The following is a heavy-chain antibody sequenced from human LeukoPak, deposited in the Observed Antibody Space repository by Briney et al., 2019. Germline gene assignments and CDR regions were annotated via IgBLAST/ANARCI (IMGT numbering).Heavy chain of an antibody. CDR3: ARVGRYYGSGSYRFDY. J-gene: IGHJ4*02. V-gene: IGHV1-8*01. CDR1: GYTFTSYD. D-gene: IGHD3-10*01. Sequence: ASVKVSCKASGYTFTSYDINWVRQATGQGLEWMGWMNPNSGNTGYAQKFQGRVTMTRNTSISTAYMELSSLRSEDTAVYYCARVGRYYGSGSYRFDYWGQGTLVTVSS. CDR2: MNPNSGNT.